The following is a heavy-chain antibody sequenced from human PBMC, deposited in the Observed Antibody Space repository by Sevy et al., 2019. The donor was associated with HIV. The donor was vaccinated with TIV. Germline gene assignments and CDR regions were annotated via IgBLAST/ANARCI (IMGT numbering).Heavy chain of an antibody. CDR3: AREGRYIVVVVAATPLDY. V-gene: IGHV1-18*01. Sequence: ASVKVSCKASGYTFTSYGISWVRQAPGQGLEWMGWISAYNGNTNDEQKLQGRVTMTTDTSTSTAYMELRSLRSDDTAVYYCAREGRYIVVVVAATPLDYWGQGTLVTVSS. CDR1: GYTFTSYG. D-gene: IGHD2-15*01. J-gene: IGHJ4*02. CDR2: ISAYNGNT.